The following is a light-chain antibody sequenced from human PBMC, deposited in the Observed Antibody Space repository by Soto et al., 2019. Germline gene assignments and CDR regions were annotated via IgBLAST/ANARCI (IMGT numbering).Light chain of an antibody. V-gene: IGKV3-11*01. J-gene: IGKJ5*01. CDR3: QQRSNWPPSIT. CDR2: DAS. CDR1: QSVSSY. Sequence: EIVLKQSPATLSLTPGNIATLYFSASQSVSSYLAWYQQKPGQPPRLLIYDASKRATGIPARFSGSGSGTDFTLTISSLEPEDFAVYYCQQRSNWPPSITFGQGTRLEIK.